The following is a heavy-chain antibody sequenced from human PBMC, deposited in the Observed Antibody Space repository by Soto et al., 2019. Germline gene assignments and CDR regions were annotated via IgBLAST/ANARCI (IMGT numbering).Heavy chain of an antibody. CDR3: ARHIPSGYNDAFDI. CDR1: VFSLSTSGVG. Sequence: QITLKESGPTLVKPTQTLTLTCTFSVFSLSTSGVGVGWIRQPPGKALEWVTLIYWDDDKRYSPSLKSRITITKDTSKSQVVLTMSNMDPVDTGTYYCARHIPSGYNDAFDIWGQGTMVTVSS. J-gene: IGHJ3*02. CDR2: IYWDDDK. V-gene: IGHV2-5*02. D-gene: IGHD3-9*01.